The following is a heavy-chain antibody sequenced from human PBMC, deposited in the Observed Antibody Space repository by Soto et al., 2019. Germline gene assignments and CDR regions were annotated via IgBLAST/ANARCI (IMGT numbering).Heavy chain of an antibody. CDR3: ARAEGLYYYGMVV. V-gene: IGHV3-66*01. J-gene: IGHJ6*02. CDR1: GFTVSSNY. CDR2: IYSGGST. Sequence: GGSLSLSCAASGFTVSSNYMSWVRQAPGKGLEWVSVIYSGGSTYYADSVRGRFTISRDNSKNTLYLQMNSLRAEDTAVYYCARAEGLYYYGMVVWCPGTTVTVSS.